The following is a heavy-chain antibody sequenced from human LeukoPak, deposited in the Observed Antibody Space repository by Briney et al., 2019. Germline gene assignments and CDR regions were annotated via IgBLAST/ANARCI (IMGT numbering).Heavy chain of an antibody. D-gene: IGHD2-15*01. Sequence: PGGSLRLSCAASGFTFSSYGMHWVRQAPGKGLEWVAVIWYDGSNKYYADSVKGRFTISRDNAKNSLYLQMNSLRDEDTAVYYCARYCSGGSCYSGAIDYWGQGTLVTVSS. CDR2: IWYDGSNK. CDR3: ARYCSGGSCYSGAIDY. V-gene: IGHV3-33*01. CDR1: GFTFSSYG. J-gene: IGHJ4*02.